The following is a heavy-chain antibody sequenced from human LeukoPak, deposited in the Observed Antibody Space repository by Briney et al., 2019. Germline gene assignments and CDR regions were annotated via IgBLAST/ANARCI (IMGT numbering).Heavy chain of an antibody. CDR1: GYTFTSYY. CDR2: INPSGGST. Sequence: GASVKVSCKASGYTFTSYYIHWVRQAPGQGLEWMGIINPSGGSTSYAQKFQGRVTMTEDTSTDTAYMELSSLRSEDTAVYYCATGGPGIAVAALGDWGQGTLVTVSS. V-gene: IGHV1-46*01. CDR3: ATGGPGIAVAALGD. D-gene: IGHD6-19*01. J-gene: IGHJ4*02.